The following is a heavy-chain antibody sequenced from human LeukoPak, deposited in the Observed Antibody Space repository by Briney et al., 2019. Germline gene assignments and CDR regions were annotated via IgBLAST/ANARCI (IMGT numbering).Heavy chain of an antibody. CDR2: ISYDGSNK. CDR3: AKDLSLMVRVEGIDY. D-gene: IGHD3-10*01. Sequence: GGSLRLSCAASGFSFISYGMHWVRQAPGKGLEWVAVISYDGSNKYYADSVKGRFTISRDNSKNTLYLQMNSLRAEDTAVYYCAKDLSLMVRVEGIDYWGQGTLVTVSS. J-gene: IGHJ4*02. CDR1: GFSFISYG. V-gene: IGHV3-30*18.